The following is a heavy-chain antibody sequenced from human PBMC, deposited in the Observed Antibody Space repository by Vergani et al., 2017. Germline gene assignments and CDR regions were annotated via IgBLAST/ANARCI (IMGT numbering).Heavy chain of an antibody. D-gene: IGHD6-13*01. Sequence: QVQLQQWGAGLLKPSETLSLTCAVYGGSFSGYYWSWIRQHPGKGLEWIGEINHSGSTNYNPSLKSRVTISVDTSKNQFSRKLSCVTAADTAVYYCAGVVSSWSNYYYYYMDVWGKGTTVTVSS. J-gene: IGHJ6*03. CDR2: INHSGST. CDR3: AGVVSSWSNYYYYYMDV. V-gene: IGHV4-34*01. CDR1: GGSFSGYY.